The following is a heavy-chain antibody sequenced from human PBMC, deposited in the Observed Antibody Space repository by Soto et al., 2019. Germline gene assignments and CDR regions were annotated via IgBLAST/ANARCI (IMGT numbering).Heavy chain of an antibody. J-gene: IGHJ5*02. Sequence: PVGSLRLSCGASGLTISDAAMHWVRQASGKGLEWVGRIRSKTSNYATAYAASGKGRFVISRDDSKDTAYLQMSGLKAEDTAVYRCIRPVLYPLGKGTLVPVSS. V-gene: IGHV3-73*01. CDR2: IRSKTSNYAT. CDR3: IRPVLYP. CDR1: GLTISDAA.